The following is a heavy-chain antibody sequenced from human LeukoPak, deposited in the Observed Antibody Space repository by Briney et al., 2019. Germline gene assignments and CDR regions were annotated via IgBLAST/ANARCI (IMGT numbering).Heavy chain of an antibody. Sequence: GRSLRLSCAASGFTFDDYAMHWVRQAPGKGLEWVSGISWNNGSIGYADSVKGRFTISRDNAKNTLYLQVNSLRPDDTAVYYCAKDPTKAGELLYFDYWGPGTLVTVSS. J-gene: IGHJ4*02. CDR3: AKDPTKAGELLYFDY. V-gene: IGHV3-9*01. CDR1: GFTFDDYA. D-gene: IGHD7-27*01. CDR2: ISWNNGSI.